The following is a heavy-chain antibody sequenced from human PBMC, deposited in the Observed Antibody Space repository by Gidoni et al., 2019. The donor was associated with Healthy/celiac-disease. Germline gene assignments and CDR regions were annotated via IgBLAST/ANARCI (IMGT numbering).Heavy chain of an antibody. Sequence: EVQLVESGGGLVKPGGSLRLSCAASGFTCSSYSMNWVRQAPGKGLEWVSSISSSSSYIYYADSVKGRFTISRDNAKNSLYLQMNSLRAEDTAVYYCASSYYYGSGSYDFDYWGQGTLVTVSS. V-gene: IGHV3-21*01. J-gene: IGHJ4*02. D-gene: IGHD3-10*01. CDR2: ISSSSSYI. CDR1: GFTCSSYS. CDR3: ASSYYYGSGSYDFDY.